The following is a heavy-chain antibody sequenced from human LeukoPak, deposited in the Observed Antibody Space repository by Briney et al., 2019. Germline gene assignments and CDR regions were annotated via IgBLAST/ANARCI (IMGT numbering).Heavy chain of an antibody. D-gene: IGHD2-2*01. CDR3: ARRVVVPAAPYYFDY. V-gene: IGHV3-74*01. CDR2: INSDGSST. J-gene: IGHJ4*02. CDR1: GFTFSNAW. Sequence: GGSLRLSCAASGFTFSNAWMHWVRQAPGKGLVWVSRINSDGSSTSYADSVKGRFTISRDNAKNTLYLQMNSLRAEDTAVYYCARRVVVPAAPYYFDYWGQGTLVTVSS.